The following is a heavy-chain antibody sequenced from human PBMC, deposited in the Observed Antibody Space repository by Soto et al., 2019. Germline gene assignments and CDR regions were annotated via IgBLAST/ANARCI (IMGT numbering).Heavy chain of an antibody. J-gene: IGHJ5*02. D-gene: IGHD3-10*01. CDR1: GFTFGTTD. CDR3: VKNSGWFNT. CDR2: IDGSGGIT. V-gene: IGHV3-23*01. Sequence: QLLQSGGGLVQPGGSLTLSCAASGFTFGTTDMSWVRQAPGEGLEWVSTIDGSGGITYYADSVKGRFTISRDNSRNTVYLKMNSMRGDDTALYYCVKNSGWFNTWSQGALVTVSS.